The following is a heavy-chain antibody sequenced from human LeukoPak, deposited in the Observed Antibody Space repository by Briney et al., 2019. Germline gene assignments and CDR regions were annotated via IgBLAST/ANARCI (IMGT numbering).Heavy chain of an antibody. CDR3: ARGGYYYGSGSSDLSY. CDR2: IYYSGST. D-gene: IGHD3-10*01. CDR1: GGSISSYY. V-gene: IGHV4-59*01. Sequence: LETLPLTCTVSGGSISSYYWSWIRQPPGKGLEWIGYIYYSGSTNYNPSLKSRVTISVDTSKNQFSLKLSSVTAADTAVYYCARGGYYYGSGSSDLSYWGQGTLVTVSS. J-gene: IGHJ4*02.